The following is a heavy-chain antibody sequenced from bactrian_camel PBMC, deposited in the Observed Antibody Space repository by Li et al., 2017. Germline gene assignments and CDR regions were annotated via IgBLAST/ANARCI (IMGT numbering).Heavy chain of an antibody. Sequence: VQLVESGGGSVQAGETLRLSCTASGFTFSNYAMSWVRQAPGKGLEWVSGIGSDGIRTYYRDSVKGRFTISRDNAKNTVYLQLNSLKTEDTAMYYCANGWYQGFNSWGQGTQVTVS. V-gene: IGHV3S40*01. CDR1: GFTFSNYA. CDR2: IGSDGIRT. CDR3: ANGWYQGFNS. J-gene: IGHJ4*01. D-gene: IGHD6*01.